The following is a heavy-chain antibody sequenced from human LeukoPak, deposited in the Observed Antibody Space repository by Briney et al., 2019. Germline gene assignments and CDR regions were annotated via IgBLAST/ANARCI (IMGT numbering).Heavy chain of an antibody. Sequence: SETLSLTCAVYGGSSSGYYWSWIRQPPGKGLGWIGEINHSGSTNYNPSLKSRVTISVDTSKNQFSPKLSSVTAADTAVYYCARPYYYDSRIDPWGQGTLVTVSS. CDR3: ARPYYYDSRIDP. CDR2: INHSGST. V-gene: IGHV4-34*01. J-gene: IGHJ5*02. D-gene: IGHD3-22*01. CDR1: GGSSSGYY.